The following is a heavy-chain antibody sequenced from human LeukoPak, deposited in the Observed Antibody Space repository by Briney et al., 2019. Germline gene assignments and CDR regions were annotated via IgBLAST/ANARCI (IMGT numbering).Heavy chain of an antibody. CDR3: ARDIAVAGLYYYYGMDV. CDR2: INAGNGNT. CDR1: GYTFTSYA. Sequence: GASVKVSCKASGYTFTSYAMHWVHQAPGQRLEWMGWINAGNGNTKYSQKFQGRVTITRDTSASTAYMELRSLRSDDTAVYYCARDIAVAGLYYYYGMDVWGQGTTVTVSS. J-gene: IGHJ6*02. D-gene: IGHD6-19*01. V-gene: IGHV1-3*01.